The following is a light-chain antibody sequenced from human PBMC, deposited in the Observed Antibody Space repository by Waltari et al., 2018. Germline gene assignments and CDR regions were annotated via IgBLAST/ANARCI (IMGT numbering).Light chain of an antibody. Sequence: QSALTQPPSASGSPGQSVTISCTGTSRDGGGYNYVPWYQQHPGKAPKLMIYEVSKRPSGVPDRFSGSKSGNTASLTVSGLQAEDEADYYCGSYGGSNNYVFGTGTKVTVL. J-gene: IGLJ1*01. CDR2: EVS. CDR1: SRDGGGYNY. CDR3: GSYGGSNNYV. V-gene: IGLV2-8*01.